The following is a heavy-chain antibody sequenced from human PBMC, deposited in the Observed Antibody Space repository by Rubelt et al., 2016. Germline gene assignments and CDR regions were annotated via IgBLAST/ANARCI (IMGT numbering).Heavy chain of an antibody. Sequence: QMQLVLSGPEVKKPGTSLMISCKASGFAFSTSAIQWVRQAPGQRLEWIGWIVVGSGKTNYAQNFQERVTITRNMSTRTVYMELRHLRSEDTAVYDRAEPDTYYSTWNGPRPMDVWGQGTTVTVSS. CDR1: GFAFSTSA. CDR3: AEPDTYYSTWNGPRPMDV. J-gene: IGHJ6*02. V-gene: IGHV1-58*02. D-gene: IGHD4-11*01. CDR2: IVVGSGKT.